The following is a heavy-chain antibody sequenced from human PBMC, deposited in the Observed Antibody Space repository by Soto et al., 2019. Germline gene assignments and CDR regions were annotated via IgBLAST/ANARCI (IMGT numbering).Heavy chain of an antibody. J-gene: IGHJ5*02. CDR2: TYYKSKWYN. Sequence: SQTLSLTCAISGDSVSSNSAAWNWIRQSPSSGLEWLGRTYYKSKWYNDYAVSVKSRITINPDTSKNQFSLQLNSVTPEDTAVYYCARSRIAVAARGPNRFDPWGQGTLVTVSS. CDR1: GDSVSSNSAA. V-gene: IGHV6-1*01. D-gene: IGHD6-19*01. CDR3: ARSRIAVAARGPNRFDP.